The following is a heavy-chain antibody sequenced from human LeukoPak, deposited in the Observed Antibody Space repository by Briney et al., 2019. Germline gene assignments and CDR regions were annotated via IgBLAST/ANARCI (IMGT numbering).Heavy chain of an antibody. CDR2: IKQDGSEK. D-gene: IGHD4-17*01. CDR3: ARDYLRATVTAPWYFDL. Sequence: GGSLRLSCAASGFTFSSYWMSWVRQAPGKGLEWVANIKQDGSEKYYVDSVKGRFTISRDNAKNSLYLQMNSLRAEDTAVYYCARDYLRATVTAPWYFDLWGRGTLVTVSS. J-gene: IGHJ2*01. CDR1: GFTFSSYW. V-gene: IGHV3-7*01.